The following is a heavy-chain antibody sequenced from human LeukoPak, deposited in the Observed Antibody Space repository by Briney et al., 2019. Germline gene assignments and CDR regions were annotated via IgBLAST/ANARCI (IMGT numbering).Heavy chain of an antibody. V-gene: IGHV4-61*01. CDR3: ASSGGKGPLIDY. D-gene: IGHD1-26*01. J-gene: IGHJ4*02. Sequence: SETLSLTCTVSGGSVSSGSYYWSWIRQPPGKGLEWIGYIYYSGSTNYNPSLKSRVTISVDTSKNQFSLKLSSVTAADTAVYYCASSGGKGPLIDYWGQGTLVTVSP. CDR1: GGSVSSGSYY. CDR2: IYYSGST.